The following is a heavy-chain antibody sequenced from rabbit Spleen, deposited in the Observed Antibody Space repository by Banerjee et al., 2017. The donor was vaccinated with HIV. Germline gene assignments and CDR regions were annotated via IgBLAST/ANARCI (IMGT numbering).Heavy chain of an antibody. J-gene: IGHJ6*02. V-gene: IGHV1S40*01. CDR2: IDTGSSGFT. CDR3: ARDTGSSFSSYGMDP. Sequence: QSLEESGGDLVKPGASLTLTCTASGVSFSSNYYMCWVRQAPGKGLEWIACIDTGSSGFTYFASWAKGRFTCSKTSSTTVTLQMTSLTAADTATYFCARDTGSSFSSYGMDPWGQGTLVTVS. D-gene: IGHD8-1*01. CDR1: GVSFSSNYY.